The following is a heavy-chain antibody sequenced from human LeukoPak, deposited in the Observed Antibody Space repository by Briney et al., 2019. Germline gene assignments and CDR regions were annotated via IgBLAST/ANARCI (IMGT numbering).Heavy chain of an antibody. Sequence: SETLSLTCAVYGGSFSGYLWTWIRQSPGKGLEWIGEISSGGNSNDNPSLKSRVTISVDTSKNQFSLRLSSVTAADTAVYYCARVTGYMIEDYFDYWGQGTLVTVSS. V-gene: IGHV4-34*01. CDR1: GGSFSGYL. J-gene: IGHJ4*02. CDR3: ARVTGYMIEDYFDY. D-gene: IGHD3-22*01. CDR2: ISSGGNS.